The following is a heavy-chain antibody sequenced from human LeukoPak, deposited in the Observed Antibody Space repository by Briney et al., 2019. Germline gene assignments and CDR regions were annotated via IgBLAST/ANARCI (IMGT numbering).Heavy chain of an antibody. CDR3: ARGYGYCSGGSCYSAPGY. Sequence: GGSLRLSCAASGFTFSSYSMNWVRQAPGKGLEWVSYISSSSSTIFYADSVKGRFTISRDNAKNSLYLQMNSLRAEDTAVYYCARGYGYCSGGSCYSAPGYWGQGTLVTVSS. J-gene: IGHJ4*02. CDR2: ISSSSSTI. D-gene: IGHD2-15*01. CDR1: GFTFSSYS. V-gene: IGHV3-48*01.